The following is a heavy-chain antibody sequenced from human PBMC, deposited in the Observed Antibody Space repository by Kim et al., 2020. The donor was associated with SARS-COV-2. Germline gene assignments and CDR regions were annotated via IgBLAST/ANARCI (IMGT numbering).Heavy chain of an antibody. V-gene: IGHV4-59*01. CDR3: ARDPGGRYFDWLPHYYYYGMDV. Sequence: SETLSLTCTVSGGSISSYYWSWIRQPPGQGLDWIGYIYYIGSTHYNPPLKSRVTISVDTSKNQFSLKLSSVTAADTAVYYCARDPGGRYFDWLPHYYYYGMDVWGQGTTVTVSS. CDR1: GGSISSYY. CDR2: IYYIGST. J-gene: IGHJ6*02. D-gene: IGHD3-9*01.